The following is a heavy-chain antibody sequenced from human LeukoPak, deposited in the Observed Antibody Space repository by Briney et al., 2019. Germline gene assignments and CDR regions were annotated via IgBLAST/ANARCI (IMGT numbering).Heavy chain of an antibody. CDR1: GFTFSSYA. J-gene: IGHJ4*02. V-gene: IGHV3-23*01. Sequence: GGSLRLSCAASGFTFSSYAMSWVRQAPGKGLEWVSAISGSGGSTYYGDSVKGRFTISRDNSKNTLYLQMNSLRAEDTAVYYCAKDSSGYYPTLSDNWGQGTLVIVSS. D-gene: IGHD3-22*01. CDR3: AKDSSGYYPTLSDN. CDR2: ISGSGGST.